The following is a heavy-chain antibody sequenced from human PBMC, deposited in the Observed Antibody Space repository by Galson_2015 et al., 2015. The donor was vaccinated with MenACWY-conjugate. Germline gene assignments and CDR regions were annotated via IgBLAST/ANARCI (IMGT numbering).Heavy chain of an antibody. D-gene: IGHD5-18*01. J-gene: IGHJ5*02. CDR3: ARDPTVMATNWFDP. CDR1: GFTFSSYS. Sequence: SLRLSCAASGFTFSSYSMNWVRQAPGKGLEWVSYISSSSSTIYYADSVKGRFTISRDNAKNSLYLQMNSLRDEDTAVYYCARDPTVMATNWFDPWGQGTLLTVSS. CDR2: ISSSSSTI. V-gene: IGHV3-48*02.